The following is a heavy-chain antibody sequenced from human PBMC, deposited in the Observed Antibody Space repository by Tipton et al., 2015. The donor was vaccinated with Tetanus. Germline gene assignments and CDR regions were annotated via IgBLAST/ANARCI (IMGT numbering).Heavy chain of an antibody. Sequence: GLVKPSETLSLTCAVSGGSLSGFYWGWIRQPPGKGLEWIGSVFYSGSSFYNPSLKSRVTMSADTSKNQFSLKVGSVTAADTALYYCARRNTHADAFDFWGQGTMVTVSS. CDR3: ARRNTHADAFDF. CDR1: GGSLSGFY. CDR2: VFYSGSS. J-gene: IGHJ3*01. D-gene: IGHD4-11*01. V-gene: IGHV4-39*01.